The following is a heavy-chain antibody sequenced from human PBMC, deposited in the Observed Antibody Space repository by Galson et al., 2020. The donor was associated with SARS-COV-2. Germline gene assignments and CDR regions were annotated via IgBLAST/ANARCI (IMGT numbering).Heavy chain of an antibody. CDR3: ARDLWEWDIVVVPADYYFDY. V-gene: IGHV1-3*01. CDR2: INAGNGNT. Sequence: ASVKVSCKASGYTFTSYAMHWVRQAPGQRLEWMGWINAGNGNTKYSQKFQGRVTITRDTSASTAYMELSSLRSEDTAVYYCARDLWEWDIVVVPADYYFDYWGQGTLVTVSS. CDR1: GYTFTSYA. J-gene: IGHJ4*02. D-gene: IGHD2-2*01.